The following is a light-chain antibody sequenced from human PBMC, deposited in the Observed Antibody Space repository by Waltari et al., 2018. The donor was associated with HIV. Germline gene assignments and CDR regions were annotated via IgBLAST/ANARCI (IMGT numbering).Light chain of an antibody. J-gene: IGKJ2*01. CDR1: QRVLYSSNNKNY. Sequence: DIVMTQSPDSLAVSLGERATINCKSSQRVLYSSNNKNYLAWHQQKPGQPPKLLIYWASTRESGVPDRFSGSGSGTDFTLTISSLQAEDVAVYYCQQYYSTPYTFGQGTKLEIK. V-gene: IGKV4-1*01. CDR3: QQYYSTPYT. CDR2: WAS.